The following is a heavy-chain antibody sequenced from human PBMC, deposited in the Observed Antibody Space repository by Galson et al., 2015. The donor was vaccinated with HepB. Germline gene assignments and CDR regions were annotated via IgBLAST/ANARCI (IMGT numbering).Heavy chain of an antibody. CDR3: ARGQGYDFWSDYYRPTYYYMDV. J-gene: IGHJ6*03. Sequence: LSLTCTVSGGSISSFYWSWIRQPPGKGLEWIRYIYYSGITNYNPSLKSRVTISEDTSKNQFSLNLNSVTAADTAVYYCARGQGYDFWSDYYRPTYYYMDVWGKGTTVTVSS. D-gene: IGHD3-3*01. CDR1: GGSISSFY. V-gene: IGHV4-59*01. CDR2: IYYSGIT.